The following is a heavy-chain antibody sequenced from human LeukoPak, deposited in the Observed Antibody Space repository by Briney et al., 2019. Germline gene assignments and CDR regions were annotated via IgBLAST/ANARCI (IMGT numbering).Heavy chain of an antibody. CDR3: AKDQEDRGYPSSFDF. J-gene: IGHJ4*02. CDR2: IRGNSGMR. Sequence: GGSLRLSCTSSGFSFGDYAMNWARQAPGKGLEWVSCIRGNSGMRFYSDSVRGRFTISRDNSKNTLYLQMDSLRVDDTAVYFCAKDQEDRGYPSSFDFWGQGTLVTVSS. V-gene: IGHV3-23*01. D-gene: IGHD2-15*01. CDR1: GFSFGDYA.